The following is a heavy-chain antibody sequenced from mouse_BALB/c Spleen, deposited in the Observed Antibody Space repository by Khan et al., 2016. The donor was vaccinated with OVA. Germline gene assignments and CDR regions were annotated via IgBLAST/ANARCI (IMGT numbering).Heavy chain of an antibody. V-gene: IGHV5-6*01. J-gene: IGHJ3*01. D-gene: IGHD1-1*01. CDR2: INTGGFYT. CDR1: GFTFSTFG. CDR3: ARLAYYYNSEGFAY. Sequence: EVELVESGGDLVKPGGSLKLSCAASGFTFSTFGMSWVRQSPDRRLEWVATINTGGFYTYYSDIVKGRFTISSDNAKSTLYLQMSSLKSEDTAIYYCARLAYYYNSEGFAYWGQGTLVTVSA.